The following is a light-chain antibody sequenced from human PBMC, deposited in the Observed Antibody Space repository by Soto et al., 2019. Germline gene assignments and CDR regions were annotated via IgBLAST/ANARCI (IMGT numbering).Light chain of an antibody. CDR2: DAS. CDR3: QQYNSWPPIT. J-gene: IGKJ5*01. V-gene: IGKV3-15*01. Sequence: EIVLTQSPGTLSVSPGGRATLSCRASQSLTTNLAWYQQKPGQAPRLLIHDASTRATGIPARFSGSGSGTEFTLSINSLQSEDFVVYYCQQYNSWPPITFGQGTRLEIK. CDR1: QSLTTN.